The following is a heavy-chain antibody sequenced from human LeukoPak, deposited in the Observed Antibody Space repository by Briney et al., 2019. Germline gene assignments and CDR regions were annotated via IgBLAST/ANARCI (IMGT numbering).Heavy chain of an antibody. V-gene: IGHV1-69*13. D-gene: IGHD2-15*01. Sequence: SVKVSCKASGYTFTSYGISWVRQAPGQGLEWMGGIIPIFGTANYAQKFQGRVTITADESTSTAYMELSSLRSEDTAVYYCAREGYCSGGSCYSGGFDYWGQGTLVTVSS. J-gene: IGHJ4*02. CDR1: GYTFTSYG. CDR2: IIPIFGTA. CDR3: AREGYCSGGSCYSGGFDY.